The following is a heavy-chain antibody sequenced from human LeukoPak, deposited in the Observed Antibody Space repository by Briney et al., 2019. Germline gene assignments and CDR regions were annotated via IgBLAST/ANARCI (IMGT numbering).Heavy chain of an antibody. Sequence: GASVRVSCTASGYTFTGYYMHWVRQAPGQGLEWMGWINPNSGGTNYAQTFQGRVTMTRDTSISTAYMELSRLRSDDTAVYYCARDGSGSYYWNWFDPWGQGTLVTVSS. CDR2: INPNSGGT. D-gene: IGHD3-10*01. CDR3: ARDGSGSYYWNWFDP. CDR1: GYTFTGYY. J-gene: IGHJ5*02. V-gene: IGHV1-2*02.